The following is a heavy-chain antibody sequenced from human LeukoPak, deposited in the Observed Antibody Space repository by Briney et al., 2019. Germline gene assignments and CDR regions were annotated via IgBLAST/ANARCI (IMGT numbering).Heavy chain of an antibody. Sequence: PSQTLSLTCTVSGVSISSDDYYWSWIRQPPGKGLEWIGYISYSGNTYYNPSLKSRVTISVDTSKNQFSLKLSSVTVADTAVYYCARDRKYGSESLRRLDYWGQGTLVTVSS. CDR1: GVSISSDDYY. V-gene: IGHV4-30-4*01. CDR2: ISYSGNT. J-gene: IGHJ4*02. CDR3: ARDRKYGSESLRRLDY. D-gene: IGHD3-10*01.